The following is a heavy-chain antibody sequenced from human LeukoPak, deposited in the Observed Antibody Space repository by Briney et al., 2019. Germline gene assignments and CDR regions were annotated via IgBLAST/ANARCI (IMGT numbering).Heavy chain of an antibody. D-gene: IGHD6-19*01. CDR1: GFTFSSYG. CDR2: ISYDGSNK. J-gene: IGHJ4*02. Sequence: LPGGSLRLSCAASGFTFSSYGMHWVRQAPGKGLEWVAVISYDGSNKYYADSVKGRFTISRDNSKNTLYLQMNSLRAEDTAVYYCAKGPHSSGWYYFDYWGQGTLVTVSS. CDR3: AKGPHSSGWYYFDY. V-gene: IGHV3-30*18.